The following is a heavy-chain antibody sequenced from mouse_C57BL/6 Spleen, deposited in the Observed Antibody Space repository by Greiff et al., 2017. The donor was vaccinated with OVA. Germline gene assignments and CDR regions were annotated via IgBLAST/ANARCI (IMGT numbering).Heavy chain of an antibody. J-gene: IGHJ1*03. V-gene: IGHV1-42*01. CDR3: ARYYDYDGWYFDV. D-gene: IGHD2-4*01. CDR2: INPSTGGT. CDR1: GYSFTGYY. Sequence: VQLQQSGPELVKPGASVKISCKASGYSFTGYYMNWVKQSPEKSLEWIGEINPSTGGTTYNQKFKAKATVTVDKSSSTAYMQLKSLTSEDSAVYYCARYYDYDGWYFDVWGTGTTVTVSS.